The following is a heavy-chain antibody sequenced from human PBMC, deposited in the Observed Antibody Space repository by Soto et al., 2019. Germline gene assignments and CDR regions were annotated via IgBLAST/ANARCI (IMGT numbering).Heavy chain of an antibody. CDR3: ARANLERDYYDSSGSIPDAFDI. CDR1: GGSISSGGYS. V-gene: IGHV4-30-2*01. Sequence: SETLSLTCAVSGGSISSGGYSWSWIRQPPGKGLEWIGYIYHSGSTYYNPSLKSRVTISVDRSKNQFSLKLSSLTAAETAVYYCARANLERDYYDSSGSIPDAFDIWGQGTMVTVSS. J-gene: IGHJ3*02. D-gene: IGHD3-22*01. CDR2: IYHSGST.